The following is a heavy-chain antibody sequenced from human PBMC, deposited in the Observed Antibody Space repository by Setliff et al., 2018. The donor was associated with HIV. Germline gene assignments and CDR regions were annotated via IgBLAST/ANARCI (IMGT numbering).Heavy chain of an antibody. D-gene: IGHD6-19*01. CDR3: ATAYMKAPSRDSSGWYYFAY. V-gene: IGHV7-4-1*02. Sequence: GASVKVSCKASGYTFTSYDINWVRQAPGQGLEWMGWINTNAGNPTYAQGFTGRFVFSLDTSVSTAYLQISSLQAEDSAVYYCATAYMKAPSRDSSGWYYFAYWGQGTLVTVSS. CDR2: INTNAGNP. J-gene: IGHJ4*02. CDR1: GYTFTSYD.